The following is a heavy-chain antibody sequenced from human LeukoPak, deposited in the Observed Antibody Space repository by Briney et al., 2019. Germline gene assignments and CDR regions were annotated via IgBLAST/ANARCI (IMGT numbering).Heavy chain of an antibody. Sequence: GGSLRLSCAASGLTFDDYAMHWIRQAPGKGLEWVSSISWNGGRIAYADSVKGRFSISRDNARNFLYLQMNSLRCEGIAFYYCAKDIKGYYDDGGHINFWGQGTLVIVSS. V-gene: IGHV3-9*03. D-gene: IGHD3-22*01. CDR2: ISWNGGRI. J-gene: IGHJ4*02. CDR1: GLTFDDYA. CDR3: AKDIKGYYDDGGHINF.